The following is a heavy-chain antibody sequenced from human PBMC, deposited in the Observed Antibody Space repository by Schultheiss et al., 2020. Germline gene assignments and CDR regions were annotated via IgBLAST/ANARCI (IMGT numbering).Heavy chain of an antibody. Sequence: GESLKISCAASGFTFSSYGMNWARQAPGKGLEWVSVISSNGGNTYYADSVKGRFTISRDNSKSTLYLQINSLRAEDTAVYYCLKYYDSSGFPTFFDFWGQGTLVTVSS. CDR1: GFTFSSYG. J-gene: IGHJ4*02. D-gene: IGHD3-22*01. CDR3: LKYYDSSGFPTFFDF. CDR2: ISSNGGNT. V-gene: IGHV3-23*01.